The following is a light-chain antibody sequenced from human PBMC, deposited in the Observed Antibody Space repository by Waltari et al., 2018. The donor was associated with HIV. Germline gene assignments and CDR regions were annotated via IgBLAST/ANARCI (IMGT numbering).Light chain of an antibody. CDR1: SSNIERNT. CDR2: SSN. J-gene: IGLJ1*01. V-gene: IGLV1-44*01. Sequence: QSVLTQPPSASGTPGQRVTISCSGSSSNIERNTVNWYQQFPGTTPKVVIYSSNQRPSGFPYRCSGARSGTSASLAISGLQSEDEAHYYCAAWDDSLDGYVFGPGTEVTVL. CDR3: AAWDDSLDGYV.